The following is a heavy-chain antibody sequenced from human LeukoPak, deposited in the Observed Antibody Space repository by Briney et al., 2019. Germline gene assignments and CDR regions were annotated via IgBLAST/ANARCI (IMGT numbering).Heavy chain of an antibody. D-gene: IGHD3-22*01. V-gene: IGHV4-59*12. J-gene: IGHJ4*02. CDR3: ARGPPKYYYDSSGYYGIY. CDR1: GGSISSYY. Sequence: SETLSLTCTVSGGSISSYYWSWIRQPPGKGLEWIGYIYYSGSTNYNPSLKSRVTISVDTSKNQFSLKLSSVTAADTAVYYCARGPPKYYYDSSGYYGIYWGQGTLVTVSS. CDR2: IYYSGST.